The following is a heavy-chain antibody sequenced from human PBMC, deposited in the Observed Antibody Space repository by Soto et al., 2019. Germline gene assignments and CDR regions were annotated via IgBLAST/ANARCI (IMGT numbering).Heavy chain of an antibody. CDR3: ARGYGSGSYYTHYYGMDV. Sequence: SETLSLTCTVSGGSISSYYWSWIRQPPGKGLEWIGYIYYSGSTNYNPSLKSRVTISVDTSKNQFSLKLSSVTAADTAVYYCARGYGSGSYYTHYYGMDVWGQGTTVTVSS. J-gene: IGHJ6*02. CDR2: IYYSGST. CDR1: GGSISSYY. V-gene: IGHV4-59*01. D-gene: IGHD3-10*01.